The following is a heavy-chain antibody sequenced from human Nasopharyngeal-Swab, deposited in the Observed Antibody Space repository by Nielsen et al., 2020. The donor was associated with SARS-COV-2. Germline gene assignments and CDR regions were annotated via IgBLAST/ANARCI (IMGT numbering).Heavy chain of an antibody. J-gene: IGHJ4*02. CDR2: ISSSSSTI. V-gene: IGHV3-48*04. CDR3: ARLPRGV. D-gene: IGHD1-14*01. Sequence: GGSLSLSCTASGLTFSRYSMNWVRQAPGKGLEWVSYISSSSSTIYYADSVKGRFTISRHNAKNSLYLQMNSLSAEDTAVYYCARLPRGVWGQGTLVTVSS. CDR1: GLTFSRYS.